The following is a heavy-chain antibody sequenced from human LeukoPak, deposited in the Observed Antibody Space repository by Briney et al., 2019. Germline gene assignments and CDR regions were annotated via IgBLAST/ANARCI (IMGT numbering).Heavy chain of an antibody. D-gene: IGHD5-24*01. Sequence: ASVKVSCKASGNTFTAYYIHWVRQAPGQGLEWMGWISPNSGGTNYAQKFQGWVTLTRDASISTAYMDLSRLRSDDTAVYYCARGDGWDYLDYWGQGTLVTVSS. CDR2: ISPNSGGT. J-gene: IGHJ4*02. CDR1: GNTFTAYY. V-gene: IGHV1-2*04. CDR3: ARGDGWDYLDY.